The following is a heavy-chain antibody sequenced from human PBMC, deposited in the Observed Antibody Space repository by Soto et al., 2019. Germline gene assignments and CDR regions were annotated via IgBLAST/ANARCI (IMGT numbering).Heavy chain of an antibody. V-gene: IGHV1-18*04. CDR1: GYTFTSYG. CDR2: ISAYNGST. D-gene: IGHD2-2*01. J-gene: IGHJ6*02. CDR3: ARGGCSSTSCHWGMDV. Sequence: ASVKVSRKASGYTFTSYGIIWVRQAPGQGLEWMGWISAYNGSTNYAQKLQGRVTMTTDTSTSTAYMELRSLRSDDTAVYYCARGGCSSTSCHWGMDVWGQGTTVTVSS.